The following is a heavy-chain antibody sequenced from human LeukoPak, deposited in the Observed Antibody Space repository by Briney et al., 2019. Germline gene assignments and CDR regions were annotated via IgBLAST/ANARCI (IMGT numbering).Heavy chain of an antibody. V-gene: IGHV1-18*01. D-gene: IGHD3-22*01. Sequence: VASVKVSCKASGYTFTSYGISWVRQAPGQGLEWMGWISAYNGNTNYAQKLQGRVTMTTDTSTSTAYMELRSLRSDDTAVYYCARKWDDSSDRNYYGMDVWGQGTTVTVSS. CDR2: ISAYNGNT. J-gene: IGHJ6*02. CDR3: ARKWDDSSDRNYYGMDV. CDR1: GYTFTSYG.